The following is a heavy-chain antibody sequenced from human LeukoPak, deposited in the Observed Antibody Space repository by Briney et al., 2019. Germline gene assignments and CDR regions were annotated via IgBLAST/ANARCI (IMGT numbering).Heavy chain of an antibody. D-gene: IGHD4-17*01. Sequence: SETLSLTCTVSGGSISSGGYYWSWIRQHPGKGLEWIGYIYYSGSTYYNPSLKSRVTISVDTSKNQFSLKLSSVTAADTAVYYCARGWVGYGDYGDAFDIWGQGTMVTVSS. CDR2: IYYSGST. CDR1: GGSISSGGYY. V-gene: IGHV4-31*03. CDR3: ARGWVGYGDYGDAFDI. J-gene: IGHJ3*02.